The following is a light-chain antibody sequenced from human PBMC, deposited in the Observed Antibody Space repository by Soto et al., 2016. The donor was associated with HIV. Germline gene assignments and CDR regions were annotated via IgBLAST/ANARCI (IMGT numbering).Light chain of an antibody. CDR2: DDG. Sequence: SYKLTQPPSLSVAPRKTARITCGGNNLGSKSVHWYQQKPGQAPILVVYDDGDRPSGIPERFSGSNSGNTATLTISRVEAGDEADYYCQVWDVSSDHVVFGGGTKLTVL. CDR3: QVWDVSSDHVV. CDR1: NLGSKS. J-gene: IGLJ2*01. V-gene: IGLV3-21*03.